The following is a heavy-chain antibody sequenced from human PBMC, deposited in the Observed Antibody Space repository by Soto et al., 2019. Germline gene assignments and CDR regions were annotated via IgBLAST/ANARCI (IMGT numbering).Heavy chain of an antibody. CDR1: GFNFANYA. J-gene: IGHJ4*02. CDR2: IIDSGGST. Sequence: GGSLILSCTASGFNFANYAMSWVRQAPGKGLEWVSIIIDSGGSTYYADSVKGRFTISRDNSNNTLYLQMNSLRTEDTAVYHCAKGIVATSLGCSDFWGQGTLVTVS. D-gene: IGHD5-12*01. V-gene: IGHV3-23*01. CDR3: AKGIVATSLGCSDF.